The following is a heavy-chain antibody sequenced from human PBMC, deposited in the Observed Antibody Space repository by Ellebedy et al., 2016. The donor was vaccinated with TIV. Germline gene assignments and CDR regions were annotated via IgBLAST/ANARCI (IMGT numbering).Heavy chain of an antibody. J-gene: IGHJ4*02. CDR3: AGPLVWGVIVDGN. V-gene: IGHV3-7*01. D-gene: IGHD3-10*01. CDR1: GFTFSSYW. Sequence: PGGSLRLSCAASGFTFSSYWMTWVRQAPGKGLEWVANIKQDGSEKYYVDSVRGRFTISRDNAKHSLYLQMNSLRAEDTAVYYCAGPLVWGVIVDGNWGQGTLVTVSS. CDR2: IKQDGSEK.